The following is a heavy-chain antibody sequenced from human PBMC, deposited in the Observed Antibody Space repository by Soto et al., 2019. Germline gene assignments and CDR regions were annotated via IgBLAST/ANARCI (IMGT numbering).Heavy chain of an antibody. CDR3: ARTWSYLPHDAFDI. D-gene: IGHD1-26*01. CDR2: IYYSGST. Sequence: PSETLSLTCTVSGGSISSYYWSWIRQPPGKGLEWIGYIYYSGSTNYNPSLKSRVTISVDTSKSQFSLKLSSVTAADTAVYYCARTWSYLPHDAFDIWGQGRMATV. V-gene: IGHV4-59*01. CDR1: GGSISSYY. J-gene: IGHJ3*02.